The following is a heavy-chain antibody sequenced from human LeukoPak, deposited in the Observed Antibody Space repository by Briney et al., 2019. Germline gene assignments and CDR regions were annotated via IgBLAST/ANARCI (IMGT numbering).Heavy chain of an antibody. J-gene: IGHJ6*03. CDR1: NGSISSYF. CDR3: ETYDYYMDV. Sequence: KPSETLSLTCTVSNGSISSYFWSWIRQPAGKGLAWIGRIYTSGSTNYNPSLKSRVTMSLDTSKNHFSLKLRSVTAADTAVYYCETYDYYMDVWGKGTTVTVSS. V-gene: IGHV4-4*07. D-gene: IGHD2-2*01. CDR2: IYTSGST.